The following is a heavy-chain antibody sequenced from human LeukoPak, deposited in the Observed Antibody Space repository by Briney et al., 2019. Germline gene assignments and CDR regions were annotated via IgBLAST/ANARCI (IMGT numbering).Heavy chain of an antibody. D-gene: IGHD5-18*01. J-gene: IGHJ4*02. V-gene: IGHV4-39*01. Sequence: KPSETLSHTCTVSGGSISSSSAYWGWIRQPPGKGLEWIGSIYYSKNTYYNPSLKSRVTISADTSKNQFSLTLGSVSATDTAVYYCVSPRGFSYGYFDYWGQGTLVTVSS. CDR1: GGSISSSSAY. CDR3: VSPRGFSYGYFDY. CDR2: IYYSKNT.